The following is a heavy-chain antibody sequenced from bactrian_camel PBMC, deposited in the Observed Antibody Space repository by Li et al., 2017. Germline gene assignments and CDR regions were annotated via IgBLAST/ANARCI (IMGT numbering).Heavy chain of an antibody. CDR2: IMLTGKQ. J-gene: IGHJ4*01. CDR3: AASDTGFLGILFRFLVPAYQY. V-gene: IGHV3S55*01. CDR1: GFSFADSD. D-gene: IGHD2*01. Sequence: HVQLVESGGGLVQAGGSLRLSCTASGFSFADSDMGWYRHAPGQECELVSTIMLTGKQYYADSVEGRFTISKDSAKNTLYLQMNALGPEDSAMYYCAASDTGFLGILFRFLVPAYQYWGQGTQVTVS.